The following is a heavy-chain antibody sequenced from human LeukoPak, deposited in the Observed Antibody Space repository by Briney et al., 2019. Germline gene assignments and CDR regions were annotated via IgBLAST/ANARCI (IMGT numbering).Heavy chain of an antibody. D-gene: IGHD3-9*01. Sequence: ASVKVSCKASGYTFTGYYMHWVRQAPGQGLEWMGWINPNSGGTNYAQKFQGRVTMTRDTSTSTVYMELSSLRSEDTAVYYCARAHVKVALRYFDWLLSTRPGRFDYWGQGTLVTVSS. J-gene: IGHJ4*02. V-gene: IGHV1-2*02. CDR2: INPNSGGT. CDR1: GYTFTGYY. CDR3: ARAHVKVALRYFDWLLSTRPGRFDY.